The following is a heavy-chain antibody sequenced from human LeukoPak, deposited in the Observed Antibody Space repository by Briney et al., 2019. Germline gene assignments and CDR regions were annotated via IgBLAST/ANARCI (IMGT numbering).Heavy chain of an antibody. V-gene: IGHV5-51*01. CDR1: GYSFTSYW. J-gene: IGHJ1*01. Sequence: GESLKISCKGSGYSFTSYWIGWVRQMPGKGLEWMGIIYPGDSDTRYSPSFQGQVTISADKSISTAYLQWSSLKASDTAMYYCASPPPYDSSGYASPEYFQHWGQGTLVTVSS. CDR3: ASPPPYDSSGYASPEYFQH. D-gene: IGHD3-22*01. CDR2: IYPGDSDT.